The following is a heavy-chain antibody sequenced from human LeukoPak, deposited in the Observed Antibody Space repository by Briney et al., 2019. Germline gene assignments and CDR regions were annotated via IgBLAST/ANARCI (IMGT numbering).Heavy chain of an antibody. CDR1: GCTFTSYD. D-gene: IGHD3-3*01. CDR2: MNPNSGNT. CDR3: ARGQKRSTYYDFWSGYYPPLYFDY. V-gene: IGHV1-8*01. Sequence: ASVKVSCKASGCTFTSYDINWVRQATGQGLEWMGWMNPNSGNTGYAQKFQGRVTMTRNTSISTAYMELSSLRSEDTAVYYCARGQKRSTYYDFWSGYYPPLYFDYWGQGTLVTVSS. J-gene: IGHJ4*02.